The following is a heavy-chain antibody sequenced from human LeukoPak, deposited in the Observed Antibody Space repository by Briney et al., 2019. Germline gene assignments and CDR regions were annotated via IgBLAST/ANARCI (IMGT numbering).Heavy chain of an antibody. J-gene: IGHJ3*02. CDR2: INSDGSST. V-gene: IGHV3-74*01. CDR1: GFTFRGYW. Sequence: GGSLRLSCVASGFTFRGYWMHWVRQAPGKGLVWVSRINSDGSSTNYADSVKGRFIISRDNAKNTVYLQMNSLRVEDTAVYYCARWGLGKGNSFDIWGQGTMVTVSS. D-gene: IGHD3-16*01. CDR3: ARWGLGKGNSFDI.